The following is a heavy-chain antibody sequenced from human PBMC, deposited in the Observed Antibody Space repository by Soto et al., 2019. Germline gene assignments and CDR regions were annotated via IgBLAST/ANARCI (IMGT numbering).Heavy chain of an antibody. CDR3: ARGGVY. D-gene: IGHD2-8*01. J-gene: IGHJ1*01. V-gene: IGHV3-48*03. Sequence: GGSLRLSCEATGFTFSSHEMNWIRQTPGKRLEWIAKISGSGSTINYADSVKGRFTISRDNVQRTLHLQMDSLRVEDTGVYYCARGGVYWGRGTLVTVSS. CDR2: ISGSGSTI. CDR1: GFTFSSHE.